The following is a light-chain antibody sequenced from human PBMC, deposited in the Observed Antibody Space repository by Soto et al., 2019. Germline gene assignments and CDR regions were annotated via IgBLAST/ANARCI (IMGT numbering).Light chain of an antibody. CDR2: GAS. V-gene: IGKV1-27*01. CDR1: QGISNY. CDR3: QKYNSVPHS. J-gene: IGKJ5*01. Sequence: DIQMTQSPSSLSAFVGDRVTITCRASQGISNYLAWYQQKPGKVPKLLIFGASTLQSGVPSRFSGSGSGTYYTLTISSLQPEDVATYYCQKYNSVPHSFGQGTRLEI.